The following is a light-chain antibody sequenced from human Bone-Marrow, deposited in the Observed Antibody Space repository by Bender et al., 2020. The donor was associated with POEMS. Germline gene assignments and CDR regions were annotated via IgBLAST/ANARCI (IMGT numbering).Light chain of an antibody. CDR3: AVWDDSINGWV. V-gene: IGLV1-44*01. Sequence: QSVLTQPPSASGTPGQRVTISCSGGSSNIGAHAVNWYQHLPGTAPKLVIYGVDSRPSGVPDRFSGSRSGTSASLAISGLQSEDEADYYCAVWDDSINGWVFGGGTKLTVL. CDR2: GVD. CDR1: SSNIGAHA. J-gene: IGLJ3*02.